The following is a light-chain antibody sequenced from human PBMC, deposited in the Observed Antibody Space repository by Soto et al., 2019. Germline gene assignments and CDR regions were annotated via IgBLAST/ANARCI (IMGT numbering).Light chain of an antibody. CDR2: GAS. Sequence: DIQMTQSPSSLSASVGDRVTITCRASQSISAYLNWYQQKPGKAPNLLIYGASSLQSGVPSRFSGSGSGTDFSLTISSLQPEDFATYYCQQSYRSPITFVQGTRLEIK. V-gene: IGKV1-39*01. CDR1: QSISAY. J-gene: IGKJ5*01. CDR3: QQSYRSPIT.